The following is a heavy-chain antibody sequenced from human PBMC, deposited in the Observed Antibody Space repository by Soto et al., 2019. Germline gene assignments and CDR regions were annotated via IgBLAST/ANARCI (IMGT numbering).Heavy chain of an antibody. Sequence: ASVKVSCKASGFTFTSSAMQWVRQARGQRLEWIGWIVVGSGNTNYAQKFQERVTITRDMSTSTAYMELSSLRSEDTAVYYCAARIAAAGTEFDYWGQGTLVTVSS. D-gene: IGHD6-13*01. CDR2: IVVGSGNT. V-gene: IGHV1-58*02. J-gene: IGHJ4*02. CDR1: GFTFTSSA. CDR3: AARIAAAGTEFDY.